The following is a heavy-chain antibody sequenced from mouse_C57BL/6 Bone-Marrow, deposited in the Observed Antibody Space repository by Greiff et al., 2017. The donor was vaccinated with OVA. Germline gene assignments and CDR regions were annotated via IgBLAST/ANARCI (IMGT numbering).Heavy chain of an antibody. D-gene: IGHD1-1*01. CDR2: ISSGSSTI. CDR1: GFTFSDYG. Sequence: EVMLVESGGGLVKPGGSLKLSCAASGFTFSDYGMHWVRQAPEKGLEWVAYISSGSSTIYYADTVKGRFTISRDNAKNTLFRQMTSLRSEDTAMYYCARSGSTGYYAMDYWGQGTSVTVSS. CDR3: ARSGSTGYYAMDY. J-gene: IGHJ4*01. V-gene: IGHV5-17*01.